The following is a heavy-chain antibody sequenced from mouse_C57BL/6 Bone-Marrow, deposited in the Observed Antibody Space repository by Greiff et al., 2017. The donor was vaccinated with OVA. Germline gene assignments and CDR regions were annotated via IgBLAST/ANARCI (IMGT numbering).Heavy chain of an antibody. J-gene: IGHJ3*01. CDR2: IYPGDGDT. Sequence: QVQLQQPGAELVKPGASVKLSCKASGHTSTSYWMQWVKQRPGKGLEWIGQIYPGDGDTNYNGKFKGKATLTADKSSSTAYMQLSSLTSEDSAVYFCAKTAQAKAWFAYWGQGTLVTVSA. CDR1: GHTSTSYW. D-gene: IGHD3-2*02. V-gene: IGHV1-80*01. CDR3: AKTAQAKAWFAY.